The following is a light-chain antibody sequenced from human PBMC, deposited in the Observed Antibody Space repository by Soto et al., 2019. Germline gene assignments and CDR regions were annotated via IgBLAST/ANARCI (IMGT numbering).Light chain of an antibody. CDR1: SSNIGGST. V-gene: IGLV1-44*01. J-gene: IGLJ3*02. CDR3: ATWDDSLNGVV. Sequence: QSVLTQPPSASETPGQRVTISCSGSSSNIGGSTVTWYQQLPGTAPKLLIYSNNQRPSGVPDRFSGSKSGTSASLAVSGLQSEDEADYYCATWDDSLNGVVFGGGTKLTV. CDR2: SNN.